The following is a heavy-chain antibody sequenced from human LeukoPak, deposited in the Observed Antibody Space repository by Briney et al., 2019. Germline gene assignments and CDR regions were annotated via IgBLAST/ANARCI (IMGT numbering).Heavy chain of an antibody. Sequence: ASVKVSCKTPEYFFIDHYINWVRQAPGQGLEWMGWINPNSGGINYAQKFQGRVTMTRDTSISTVYMELSRLRSDDTAVYYCARARIAVAGHPEQNDAFDIWGQGTMVTVSS. J-gene: IGHJ3*02. V-gene: IGHV1-2*02. D-gene: IGHD6-19*01. CDR2: INPNSGGI. CDR1: EYFFIDHY. CDR3: ARARIAVAGHPEQNDAFDI.